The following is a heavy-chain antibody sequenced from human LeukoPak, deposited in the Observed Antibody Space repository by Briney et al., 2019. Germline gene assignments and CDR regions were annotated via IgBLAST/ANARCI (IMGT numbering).Heavy chain of an antibody. J-gene: IGHJ4*02. V-gene: IGHV3-49*03. CDR1: GFTFCDYA. Sequence: GSLRLSCTASGFTFCDYAMSWFRQAPGKGLEWVGFIRSKAYGGATEYAASVKGRFTISRDDSNSIAYLQMNSLKTEDTGVYYCTRDYGGMGYWGQGSLVTVSS. CDR2: IRSKAYGGAT. CDR3: TRDYGGMGY. D-gene: IGHD4-23*01.